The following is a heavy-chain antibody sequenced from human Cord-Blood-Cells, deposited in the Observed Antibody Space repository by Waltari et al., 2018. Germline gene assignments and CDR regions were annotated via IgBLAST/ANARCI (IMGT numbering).Heavy chain of an antibody. V-gene: IGHV1-2*02. CDR1: GYTFTGYY. CDR3: ARGRDTSLWFGELLYY. CDR2: INPNSGGT. Sequence: QVQLVQSGAEVKKPGASVNVSCKASGYTFTGYYMHWVRQAPGQGLEWMGWINPNSGGTNNAQKFQGRVTMTRDTSISTAYRELSRLRSDDTAVYYCARGRDTSLWFGELLYYWGQGTLVTVSS. D-gene: IGHD3-10*01. J-gene: IGHJ4*02.